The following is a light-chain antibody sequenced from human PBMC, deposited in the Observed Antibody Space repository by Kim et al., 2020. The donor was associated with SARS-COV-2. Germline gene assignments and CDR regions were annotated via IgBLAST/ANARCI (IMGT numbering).Light chain of an antibody. CDR1: QGISDW. CDR2: EAS. Sequence: AAVGARVIITCRASQGISDWLAWYQQKPGKAPKLLIYEASSLQSGVPSRFSGSGSGTDFTLTIRSLQPEDFATYYCQQTDSFPWTFGQGTKVDIK. J-gene: IGKJ1*01. V-gene: IGKV1-12*01. CDR3: QQTDSFPWT.